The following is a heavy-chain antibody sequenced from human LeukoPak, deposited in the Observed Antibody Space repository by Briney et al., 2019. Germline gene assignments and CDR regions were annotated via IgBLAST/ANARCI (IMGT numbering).Heavy chain of an antibody. CDR1: GYTFTSYG. CDR2: ISAYNGNT. J-gene: IGHJ4*02. D-gene: IGHD3-9*01. V-gene: IGHV1-18*01. Sequence: ASVKVSCKASGYTFTSYGISWVRQAPGQGLEWMGGISAYNGNTNYAQKLQGRVTMTTDTSTSTAYMELRSLRSDDTAVYYCAREHYDILTGYYGYWGQGTLVTVSS. CDR3: AREHYDILTGYYGY.